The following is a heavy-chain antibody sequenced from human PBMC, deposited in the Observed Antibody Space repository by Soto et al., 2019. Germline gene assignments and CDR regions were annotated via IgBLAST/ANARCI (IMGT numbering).Heavy chain of an antibody. Sequence: PGESLKISCKGSGYSFTSYWIGWVRQMPGKGLEWMGIIYPGDSDTRYSPSFQGQVTISAAKNSLYLQMNSLRAEDTAVYYCLSYYYGMDVWGQGTTVTVSS. CDR3: LSYYYGMDV. CDR2: IYPGDSDT. V-gene: IGHV5-51*01. J-gene: IGHJ6*02. CDR1: GYSFTSYW.